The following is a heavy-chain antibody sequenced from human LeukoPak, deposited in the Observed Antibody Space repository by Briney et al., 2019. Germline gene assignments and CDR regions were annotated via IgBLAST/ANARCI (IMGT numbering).Heavy chain of an antibody. D-gene: IGHD1-26*01. J-gene: IGHJ4*02. CDR2: IIPIFGTT. CDR3: ARDHRGYSGSQSGYEGDY. Sequence: GASVKVSCKASGSTFTSYAISWVRQAPGQGLEWMGGIIPIFGTTHYSQKFQGRVTITADESTRTAYMELSSLRSEDTAVYYCARDHRGYSGSQSGYEGDYWGQGTLVTVSS. CDR1: GSTFTSYA. V-gene: IGHV1-69*13.